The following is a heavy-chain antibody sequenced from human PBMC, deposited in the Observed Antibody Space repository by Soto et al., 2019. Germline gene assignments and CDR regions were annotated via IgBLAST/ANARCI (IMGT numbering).Heavy chain of an antibody. D-gene: IGHD2-15*01. CDR3: ARDEGYCSGGSCYPLFYY. J-gene: IGHJ4*02. CDR1: GGSISSGGYY. V-gene: IGHV4-31*03. Sequence: QVQLQESGPGLVKPSQTLSLTCTVSGGSISSGGYYWSWIRQHPGKGLEWIGYIYYSGSTYYNPSLKSRVTISVDTSKNQFSLKLSSVTAADTAVYYCARDEGYCSGGSCYPLFYYWGQGTLVTVSS. CDR2: IYYSGST.